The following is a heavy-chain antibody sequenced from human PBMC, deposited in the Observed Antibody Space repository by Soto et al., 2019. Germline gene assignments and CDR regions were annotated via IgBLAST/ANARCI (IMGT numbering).Heavy chain of an antibody. CDR2: IYYAGST. CDR3: ARLVFHCLRGSCDDYNFYGLDV. CDR1: GGSISSTDHY. Sequence: SHPLSVTYTVSGGSISSTDHYRGWISQPPGKGLEWLGSIYYAGSTFHNPSLKRRATISVDTSRNQFSLRLSSVTASDTAVYYCARLVFHCLRGSCDDYNFYGLDVWGQGTTVTVSS. V-gene: IGHV4-39*01. J-gene: IGHJ6*02. D-gene: IGHD2-15*01.